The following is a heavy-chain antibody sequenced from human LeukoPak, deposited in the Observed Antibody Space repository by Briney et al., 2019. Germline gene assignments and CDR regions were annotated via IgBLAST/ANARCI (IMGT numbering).Heavy chain of an antibody. CDR2: IKQDGSEK. V-gene: IGHV3-7*05. J-gene: IGHJ4*02. CDR1: GFTFSSYW. CDR3: ARAGVYYDILTGYSPFDY. Sequence: QPGGSLRLSCAASGFTFSSYWMSWVRQAPGKGLEWVANIKQDGSEKYYVDSVKGRFTISRDNAKNSLYLQMNSLRAEDTAVYYCARAGVYYDILTGYSPFDYWGQGTLVTVSS. D-gene: IGHD3-9*01.